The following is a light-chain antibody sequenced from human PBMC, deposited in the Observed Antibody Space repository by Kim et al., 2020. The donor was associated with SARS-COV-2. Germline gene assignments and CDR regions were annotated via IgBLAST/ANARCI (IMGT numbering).Light chain of an antibody. J-gene: IGKJ1*01. CDR2: QAS. Sequence: DIQMTQSPSTLSAFVGNRFSITCRASQSVDSWLAWYQQKPGKAPKLLIYQASKLASGVPSRFSGSGSGTDFTLTISNLQPDDSAIYYCKQYETYWRFGPGTKVDIK. V-gene: IGKV1-5*03. CDR1: QSVDSW. CDR3: KQYETYWR.